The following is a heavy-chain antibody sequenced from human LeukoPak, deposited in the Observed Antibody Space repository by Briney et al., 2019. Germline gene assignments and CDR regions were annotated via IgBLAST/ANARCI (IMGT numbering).Heavy chain of an antibody. CDR1: GFTFSSYA. CDR2: ISGSGGST. J-gene: IGHJ4*02. CDR3: VKVRVYPEYFDY. V-gene: IGHV3-23*01. Sequence: GGSLRLSCAASGFTFSSYAMSWVRQAPGKGLEWVSAISGSGGSTYYADSVKGRFTISRDNSKNTLYLQMNSLRAEDTAVYYCVKVRVYPEYFDYWGQGTLVTVSS. D-gene: IGHD3-10*01.